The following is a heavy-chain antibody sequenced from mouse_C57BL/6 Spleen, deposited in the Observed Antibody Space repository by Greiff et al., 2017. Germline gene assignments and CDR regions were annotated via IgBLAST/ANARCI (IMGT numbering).Heavy chain of an antibody. J-gene: IGHJ1*03. CDR3: AREGLTGTCWYFDV. V-gene: IGHV1-69*01. CDR1: GYTFTSYW. CDR2: IAPSDSYT. Sequence: VQLQQPGAELVMPGASVKLSCKASGYTFTSYWMHWVKQRPGQGLEWIGEIAPSDSYTNYNQKFKGKSPLTVDKSSSTAYMQLSSLTSEDSAVYYCAREGLTGTCWYFDVWGTGTTVTVSS. D-gene: IGHD4-1*01.